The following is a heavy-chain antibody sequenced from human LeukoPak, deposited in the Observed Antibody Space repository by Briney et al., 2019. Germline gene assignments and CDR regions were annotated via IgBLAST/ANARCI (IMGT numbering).Heavy chain of an antibody. V-gene: IGHV3-30*03. CDR2: ISYDGSNK. J-gene: IGHJ4*02. CDR1: GFTFSSYG. CDR3: ATGGGSYSFDY. D-gene: IGHD1-26*01. Sequence: GGSLRLFCAASGFTFSSYGMHWVRQAPGKGLEWVAVISYDGSNKYYADSVKGRFTISRDNSKNTLYLQMNSLRAEDTAVYYCATGGGSYSFDYWGQGTLVTVSS.